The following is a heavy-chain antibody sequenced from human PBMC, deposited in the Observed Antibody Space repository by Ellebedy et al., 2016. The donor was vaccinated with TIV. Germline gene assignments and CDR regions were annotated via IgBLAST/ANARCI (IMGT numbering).Heavy chain of an antibody. CDR3: ARDLYYGIDF. J-gene: IGHJ6*02. Sequence: GESLKIFCAASGFTFTSYWMHWVRQAPGKGLVWVSHINGDGSHTIYADSVKGRFTISRDNAKNTLYLQMNSLRADDTAVYYCARDLYYGIDFWGQGTTVTVSS. CDR1: GFTFTSYW. CDR2: INGDGSHT. V-gene: IGHV3-74*01.